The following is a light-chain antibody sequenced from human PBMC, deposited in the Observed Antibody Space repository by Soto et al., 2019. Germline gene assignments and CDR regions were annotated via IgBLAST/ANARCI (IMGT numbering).Light chain of an antibody. Sequence: DIQMTQSPSTLSASVGDRVTITCRASQSISSWLAWYQQKPGKAPKLLIYDASSLESGVPSRFSGSGSGTEFTLTISSLQPDDFATYYCLQYDNWPYTFGGGTKVDIK. CDR2: DAS. CDR1: QSISSW. CDR3: LQYDNWPYT. V-gene: IGKV1-5*01. J-gene: IGKJ4*01.